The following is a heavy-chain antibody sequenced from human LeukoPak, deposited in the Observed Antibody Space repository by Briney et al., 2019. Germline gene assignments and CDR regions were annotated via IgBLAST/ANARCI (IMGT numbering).Heavy chain of an antibody. Sequence: KSGGSLRLSCAVSGFTFSNGWMSWVRQAPGEGLEWVGRIRSKTDGGTTDYGAPAKGRFTISRDDSRNTLYLQMNILKTEDTAVYYCTTEYYYDSPGVFDYWGQGTLVTVSS. D-gene: IGHD3-22*01. CDR3: TTEYYYDSPGVFDY. CDR2: IRSKTDGGTT. J-gene: IGHJ4*02. CDR1: GFTFSNGW. V-gene: IGHV3-15*01.